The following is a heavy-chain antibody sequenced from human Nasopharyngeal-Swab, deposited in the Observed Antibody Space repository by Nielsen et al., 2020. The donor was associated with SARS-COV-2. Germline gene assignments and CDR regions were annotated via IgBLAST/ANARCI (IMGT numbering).Heavy chain of an antibody. Sequence: RQAPGKGLEWVSYISSSSSYTNYADSVKGRFTISRDNAKNSLYLQMNSLGAEDTAVYYCARQAYSSNQDDAFDIWGQGTMVTVSS. CDR3: ARQAYSSNQDDAFDI. D-gene: IGHD6-13*01. J-gene: IGHJ3*02. CDR2: ISSSSSYT. V-gene: IGHV3-11*06.